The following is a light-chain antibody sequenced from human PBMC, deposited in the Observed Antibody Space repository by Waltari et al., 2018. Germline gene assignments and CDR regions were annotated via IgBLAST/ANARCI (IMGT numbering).Light chain of an antibody. V-gene: IGLV3-21*02. CDR1: NIGNKS. Sequence: SYVLTQPPSVSVAPGQTARITYGGNNIGNKSVHWYQQKPGQAPVLVVYDDTDRPSGIPERFSGSNSGNTATLTITRVEAGDEADYYCQVWDTSSDHRVFGGGTKLTAL. CDR2: DDT. CDR3: QVWDTSSDHRV. J-gene: IGLJ3*02.